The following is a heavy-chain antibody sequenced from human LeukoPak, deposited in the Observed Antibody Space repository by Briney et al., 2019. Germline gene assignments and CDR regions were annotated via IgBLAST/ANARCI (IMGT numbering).Heavy chain of an antibody. V-gene: IGHV1-24*01. D-gene: IGHD3-16*01. J-gene: IGHJ3*02. CDR2: FDPEDGET. CDR3: ATKLTARPDAFDI. Sequence: ASVKVSCKVSGYTLTELSMHWVRQAPGKGLEWMGGFDPEDGETIYAQKFQSRVTMTEDTSTDTAYIELSSLRSEDTAVYYCATKLTARPDAFDIWGQGTMVTVSS. CDR1: GYTLTELS.